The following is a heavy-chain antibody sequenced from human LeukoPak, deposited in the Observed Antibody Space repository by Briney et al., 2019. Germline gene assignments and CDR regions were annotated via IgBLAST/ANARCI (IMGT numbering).Heavy chain of an antibody. Sequence: GESLKISCKGSGYSFTSYWIGWVRQMPGKGLGWMGIIYPGDSDTRYSPSFQGQVTISADKSISTAYLQWSSLKASDTAMYYCARAYCGGDCYRPTFDYWGQGTLVTVSS. CDR1: GYSFTSYW. D-gene: IGHD2-21*02. CDR3: ARAYCGGDCYRPTFDY. CDR2: IYPGDSDT. V-gene: IGHV5-51*01. J-gene: IGHJ4*02.